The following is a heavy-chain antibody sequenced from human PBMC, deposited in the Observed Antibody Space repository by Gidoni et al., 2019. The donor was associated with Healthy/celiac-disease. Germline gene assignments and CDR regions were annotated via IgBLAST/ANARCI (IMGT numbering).Heavy chain of an antibody. Sequence: QVQLQESGPGLVKPSETLSLTCPVSGTSISSYYWSWIRQPPGKGLECIGYIFYSGSTNYNPSLKSRVTMSVDTSKNQFSLKLNSVTAADTAVYYCARPRWHTSGLWYYFDYWGQGTLVTVSS. J-gene: IGHJ4*02. CDR3: ARPRWHTSGLWYYFDY. CDR2: IFYSGST. D-gene: IGHD3-22*01. V-gene: IGHV4-59*01. CDR1: GTSISSYY.